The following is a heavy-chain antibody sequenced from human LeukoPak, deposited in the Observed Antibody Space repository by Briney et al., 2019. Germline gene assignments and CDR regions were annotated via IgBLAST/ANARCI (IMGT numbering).Heavy chain of an antibody. CDR2: MNPNSGNT. CDR1: GYTFTTSD. Sequence: ASVKVSCKASGYTFTTSDINWVRQATGQGLQWMGWMNPNSGNTFYAQKFQGRVTMTRNTSINTAYMELSSLRSEDTAVHYCARGGSRSFDIWGQGTMVTVSS. D-gene: IGHD3-10*01. J-gene: IGHJ3*02. CDR3: ARGGSRSFDI. V-gene: IGHV1-8*01.